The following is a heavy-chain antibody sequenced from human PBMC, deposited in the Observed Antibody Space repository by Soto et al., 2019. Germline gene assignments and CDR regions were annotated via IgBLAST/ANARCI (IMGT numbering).Heavy chain of an antibody. CDR3: ARGDSTDCSNGVCSFFYNHDMDV. CDR2: INPKSGGT. CDR1: GYTLTTFF. Sequence: ASVKVSCKACGYTLTTFFMHWVRQAPGQGLECLGRINPKSGGTSTAQKFQGWVTMTTDTSISTASMELTRLTSDDTAIYYCARGDSTDCSNGVCSFFYNHDMDVWGQGTTVTVSS. J-gene: IGHJ6*02. V-gene: IGHV1-2*04. D-gene: IGHD2-8*01.